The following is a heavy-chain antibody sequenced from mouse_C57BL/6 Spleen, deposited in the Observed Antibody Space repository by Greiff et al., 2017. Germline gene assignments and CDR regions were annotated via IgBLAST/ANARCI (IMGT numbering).Heavy chain of an antibody. Sequence: EVKLQESGPGLVKPSQSLSLTCSVTGYSITSGYYWNWIRQFPGNKLEWMGYISYDGSNNYNPSLKNRISITRDTSKNQFFLKLNSVTTEDTATYYCARDYYGSSYWAMDYWGQGTSVTVSS. V-gene: IGHV3-6*01. CDR2: ISYDGSN. CDR1: GYSITSGYY. J-gene: IGHJ4*01. CDR3: ARDYYGSSYWAMDY. D-gene: IGHD1-1*01.